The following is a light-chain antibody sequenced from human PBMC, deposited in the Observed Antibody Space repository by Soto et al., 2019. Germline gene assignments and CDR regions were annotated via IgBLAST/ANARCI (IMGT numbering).Light chain of an antibody. Sequence: EVVLTQSPGTRSWSPVEIGRPCCMASQSVTSSYLAWYQQIPGQAPRLLIYGASSRATGIPDRFSGSGSGTDFTLTISRLEPEDFAVYYCQHYGSSPPLTFGQGTKVDIK. CDR3: QHYGSSPPLT. CDR2: GAS. CDR1: QSVTSSY. V-gene: IGKV3-20*01. J-gene: IGKJ1*01.